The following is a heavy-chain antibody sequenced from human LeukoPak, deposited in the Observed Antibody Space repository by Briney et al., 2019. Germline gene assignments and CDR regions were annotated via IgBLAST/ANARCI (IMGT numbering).Heavy chain of an antibody. CDR2: IKEDGSRN. V-gene: IGHV3-7*05. J-gene: IGHJ4*02. CDR3: ARQLSGWYDADPY. Sequence: GGSLRLSCAASGLTFSSYWMTWVRKAPGKGLEWLANIKEDGSRNHYVDSVKGRFTISRDNAKNSLYLQMSSLRAEDTAVYYCARQLSGWYDADPYWGQGTLVTVSS. D-gene: IGHD6-19*01. CDR1: GLTFSSYW.